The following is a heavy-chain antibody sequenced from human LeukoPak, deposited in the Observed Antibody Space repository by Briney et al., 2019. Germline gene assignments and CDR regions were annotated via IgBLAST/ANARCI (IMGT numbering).Heavy chain of an antibody. CDR1: GFTVSSYY. V-gene: IGHV3-66*01. D-gene: IGHD4-11*01. CDR2: MYSGGST. CDR3: ARSYSNHLFGMDV. J-gene: IGHJ6*02. Sequence: GGSLRLSCAASGFTVSSYYMTWVRQAPGKGLEWVSVMYSGGSTYYADSVKGRVAISRDNSQNTVFLQMNSVRVEDTAVYYCARSYSNHLFGMDVWGQGTAVSVSS.